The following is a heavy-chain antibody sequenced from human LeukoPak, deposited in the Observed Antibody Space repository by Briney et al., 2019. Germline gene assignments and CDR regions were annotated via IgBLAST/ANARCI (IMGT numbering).Heavy chain of an antibody. J-gene: IGHJ4*02. Sequence: KTSDTLSLTCAVYGGSFSGYYWSWIRQPPGKGLEWIGEINHSGSTNYNPSLKSRVTISVDTSKNQFSLKLSSVTAADTAVYYCARGRTQPVYQLLYFDYWGQGTLVTVSS. V-gene: IGHV4-34*01. CDR3: ARGRTQPVYQLLYFDY. CDR1: GGSFSGYY. CDR2: INHSGST. D-gene: IGHD2-2*01.